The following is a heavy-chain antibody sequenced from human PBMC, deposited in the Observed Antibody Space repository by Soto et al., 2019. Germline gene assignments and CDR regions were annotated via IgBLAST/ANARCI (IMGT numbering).Heavy chain of an antibody. V-gene: IGHV4-39*01. CDR3: ARPLKLAVSGFDP. CDR2: IHYRANS. D-gene: IGHD3-3*02. Sequence: LSLTCAVSGDSISSSSYYWAWIRQPPGKGLEWIGSIHYRANSYYSPSLKSRITISVDTSKNQISLRLSSVTAADTAVYYCARPLKLAVSGFDPWGQGTLVTVS. CDR1: GDSISSSSYY. J-gene: IGHJ5*02.